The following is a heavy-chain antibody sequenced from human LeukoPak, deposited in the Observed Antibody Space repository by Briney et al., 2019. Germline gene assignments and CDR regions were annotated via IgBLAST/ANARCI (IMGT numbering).Heavy chain of an antibody. J-gene: IGHJ3*02. V-gene: IGHV1-8*02. CDR3: ARGRVTMIVVDGVDAFDI. CDR1: GYTFTSYG. CDR2: MNPNSGNT. Sequence: GASVKVSCKASGYTFTSYGISWVRQAAGQGLEWMGWMNPNSGNTGYAQKFQGRVTMTRNTSISTAYMELSSLRSEDTAVYYCARGRVTMIVVDGVDAFDIWGQGTMVTVSS. D-gene: IGHD3-22*01.